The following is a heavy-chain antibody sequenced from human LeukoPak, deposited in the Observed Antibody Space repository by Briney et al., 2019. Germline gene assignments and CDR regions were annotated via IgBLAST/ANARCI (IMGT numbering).Heavy chain of an antibody. CDR3: ARDEAGGTFDY. J-gene: IGHJ4*02. CDR2: IRPSGGST. D-gene: IGHD3-16*01. CDR1: VYTFTSYY. Sequence: ASVKVSCKASVYTFTSYYLHWVRQAPGQGLEWLGLIRPSGGSTSFAQEFQGRVTMTRDTSTSTVYMELSSLRSEDTAVYYCARDEAGGTFDYWGQGTLVTVSS. V-gene: IGHV1-46*01.